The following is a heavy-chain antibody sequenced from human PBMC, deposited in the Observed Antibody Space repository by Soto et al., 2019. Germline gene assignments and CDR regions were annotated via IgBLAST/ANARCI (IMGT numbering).Heavy chain of an antibody. D-gene: IGHD3-3*01. J-gene: IGHJ4*02. V-gene: IGHV3-23*01. CDR3: AKGLNPITYLEWFVDYFDY. CDR2: ISGSGGST. Sequence: GGSLRLSCAASGFTFSSYAMSWVRQAPGKGLEWVSAISGSGGSTYYADSVKGRFTISRDNSKNTLYLQMNSLRAEDTAVYYCAKGLNPITYLEWFVDYFDYWGQGTLVTVSS. CDR1: GFTFSSYA.